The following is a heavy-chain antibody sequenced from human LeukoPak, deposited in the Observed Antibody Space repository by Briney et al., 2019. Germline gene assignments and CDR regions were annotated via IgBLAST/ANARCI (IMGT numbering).Heavy chain of an antibody. D-gene: IGHD3-10*01. V-gene: IGHV1-69*04. CDR2: IIPILGIA. CDR1: GGTFSSYA. J-gene: IGHJ4*02. Sequence: ASVTVSCKASGGTFSSYAISWVRQAPGQGLEWMGRIIPILGIANYAQKFQGRVTITADKSTSTAYMELSSLRSEDTAVYYCARDAPYGSGSYYDYWGQGTLVTVSS. CDR3: ARDAPYGSGSYYDY.